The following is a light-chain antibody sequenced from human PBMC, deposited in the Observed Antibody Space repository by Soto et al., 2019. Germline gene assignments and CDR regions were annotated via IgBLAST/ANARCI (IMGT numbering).Light chain of an antibody. V-gene: IGKV1-39*01. CDR2: AAS. CDR1: QSIRSY. CDR3: QQSYSTPPIT. J-gene: IGKJ5*01. Sequence: DIQMTQSPSSLSASVGDRVTITCRASQSIRSYLNWYQQKPGKAPKLLIYAASSLKSGVPSRFSGSGSGTDFTLTISSLQPEDFATYYCQQSYSTPPITFGQGTRLEIK.